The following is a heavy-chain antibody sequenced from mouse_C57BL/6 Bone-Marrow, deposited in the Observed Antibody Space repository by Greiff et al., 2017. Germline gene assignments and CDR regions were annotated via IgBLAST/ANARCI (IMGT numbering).Heavy chain of an antibody. D-gene: IGHD1-1*01. CDR3: AREDYGSSSYYFDY. Sequence: LQESDAELVKPGASVKISCKVSGYTFTDHTIHWMKQRPEQGLEWIGYIYPRDGSTKYNEKFKGKATLTADKSSSTAYMQLNSLTSEDSAVYFCAREDYGSSSYYFDYWGQGTTLTVSS. CDR1: GYTFTDHT. J-gene: IGHJ2*01. V-gene: IGHV1-78*01. CDR2: IYPRDGST.